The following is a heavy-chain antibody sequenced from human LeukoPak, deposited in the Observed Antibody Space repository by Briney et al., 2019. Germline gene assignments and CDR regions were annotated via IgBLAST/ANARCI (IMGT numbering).Heavy chain of an antibody. J-gene: IGHJ4*02. D-gene: IGHD3-22*01. CDR1: GFTFSSYE. Sequence: GGSLRLSCAASGFTFSSYEMNWVRQAPGKGLEWVSYISSSGSTIYYADSVKGRFTISRDNAKNSLYLQMNSLRAEDTAVYYCARDRTYYYYDSSGYYSEGNFDYWGQGTLVTVSS. V-gene: IGHV3-48*03. CDR2: ISSSGSTI. CDR3: ARDRTYYYYDSSGYYSEGNFDY.